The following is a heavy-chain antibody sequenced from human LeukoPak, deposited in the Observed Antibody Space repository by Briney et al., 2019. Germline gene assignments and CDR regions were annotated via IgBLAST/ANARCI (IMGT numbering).Heavy chain of an antibody. Sequence: ASVKVSCKASGYTFTGYYMHWVRQAPGQGLEWMGRINPNSGGTNYAQKFQGRVTMTRDTSISTAYMELSRLRSDGTAVYYCARDRYCSSTSCYAAGWFDPWGQGTLVTVSS. J-gene: IGHJ5*02. CDR1: GYTFTGYY. CDR2: INPNSGGT. V-gene: IGHV1-2*06. CDR3: ARDRYCSSTSCYAAGWFDP. D-gene: IGHD2-2*01.